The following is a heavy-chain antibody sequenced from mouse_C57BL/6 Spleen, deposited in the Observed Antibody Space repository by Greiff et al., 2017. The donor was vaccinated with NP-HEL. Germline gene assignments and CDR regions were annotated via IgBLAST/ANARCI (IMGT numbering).Heavy chain of an antibody. CDR1: GFTFSDYG. CDR2: ISSGSSTI. D-gene: IGHD1-1*01. J-gene: IGHJ4*01. V-gene: IGHV5-17*01. CDR3: ARYYYGSSYRAMDY. Sequence: EVKVVESGGGLVKPGGSLKLSCAASGFTFSDYGMHWVRQAPEKGLEWVAYISSGSSTIYYADTVKGRFTISRDNAKNTLFLQMTSLRSEDTAMYYCARYYYGSSYRAMDYWGQGTSVTVSS.